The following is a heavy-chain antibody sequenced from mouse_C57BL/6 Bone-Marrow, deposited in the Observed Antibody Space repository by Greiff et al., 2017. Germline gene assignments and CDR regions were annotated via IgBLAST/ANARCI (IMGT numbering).Heavy chain of an antibody. CDR3: ASQRGWLLLDAMDY. CDR1: GYTFTSYW. Sequence: VQLQQSGAELVKPGASVKMSCKASGYTFTSYWITWVKQRPGQGLEWIGDIYPGSGSTNYNEKFKSKATLTVDTSSSTAYMQLSSLTSEDSAVYYCASQRGWLLLDAMDYWGQGTSVTVSS. CDR2: IYPGSGST. D-gene: IGHD2-3*01. J-gene: IGHJ4*01. V-gene: IGHV1-55*01.